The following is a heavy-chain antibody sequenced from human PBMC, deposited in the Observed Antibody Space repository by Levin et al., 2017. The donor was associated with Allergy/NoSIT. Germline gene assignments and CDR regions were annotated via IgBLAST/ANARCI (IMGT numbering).Heavy chain of an antibody. Sequence: PSETLSLTCTVSGGSISSFYWSWIRQPPGKNLEWIGYIYYSGSTYYNPSLKSRVTISVDTSKNQLSLRLRPVTAADTAVYYGARHHANYDYAWGPDACDTWGQGTLVTVSS. V-gene: IGHV4-59*08. CDR1: GGSISSFY. J-gene: IGHJ5*02. CDR3: ARHHANYDYAWGPDACDT. D-gene: IGHD3-16*01. CDR2: IYYSGST.